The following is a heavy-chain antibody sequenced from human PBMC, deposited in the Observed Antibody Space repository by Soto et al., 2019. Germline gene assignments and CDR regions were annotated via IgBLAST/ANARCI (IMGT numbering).Heavy chain of an antibody. CDR3: ASVSSLLLPDSWKKTDP. D-gene: IGHD1-1*01. CDR1: GGSVKSGHYY. J-gene: IGHJ5*02. V-gene: IGHV4-61*01. Sequence: PSETLSLTCTVAGGSVKSGHYYWNWIGQYPGKGLEWIGYSYYSGSTNYNSSLKSRLSISIETSRNQFSLKLTSVTAADTAVYYCASVSSLLLPDSWKKTDPCGQGPRGTAPQ. CDR2: SYYSGST.